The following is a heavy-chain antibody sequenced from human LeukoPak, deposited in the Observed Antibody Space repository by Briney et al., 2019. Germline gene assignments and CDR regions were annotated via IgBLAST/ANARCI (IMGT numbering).Heavy chain of an antibody. D-gene: IGHD2-15*01. CDR2: MNPNSGST. J-gene: IGHJ4*02. Sequence: ASVKVSCKASGYTFTSYDINWVRQATGQGLEWMGWMNPNSGSTGYAQKFQGRVTITRNTSISTAYMELSGLRSEDTAVYYCARGRSTGYSYYFEYWGQGTLVTASS. V-gene: IGHV1-8*03. CDR1: GYTFTSYD. CDR3: ARGRSTGYSYYFEY.